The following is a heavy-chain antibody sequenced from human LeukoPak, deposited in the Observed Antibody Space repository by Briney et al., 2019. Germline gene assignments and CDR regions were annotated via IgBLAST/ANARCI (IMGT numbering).Heavy chain of an antibody. CDR3: AKGIWFGEFGDGVT. CDR2: IPYDGSNK. CDR1: GFTFSRYG. Sequence: GGSLRLSCAASGFTFSRYGMHWVRQAPGKGLEWVAFIPYDGSNKYYADSVKGRSTISRDNSKNTLYLQMNSLRAEDTAVYYCAKGIWFGEFGDGVTRGQGTLVTVSS. J-gene: IGHJ4*02. V-gene: IGHV3-30*02. D-gene: IGHD3-10*01.